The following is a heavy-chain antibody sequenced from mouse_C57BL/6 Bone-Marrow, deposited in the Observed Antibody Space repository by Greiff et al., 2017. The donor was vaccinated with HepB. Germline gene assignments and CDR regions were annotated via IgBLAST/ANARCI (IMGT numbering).Heavy chain of an antibody. J-gene: IGHJ1*03. V-gene: IGHV5-4*01. CDR3: ARDNFLWYFDV. Sequence: EVKLVESGGGLVKPGGSLKLSCAASGFTFSSYAMSWVRQTPEKRLEWVATISDGGSYTYYPDNVKGRFTISRDNAKNNLYLQMSHLKSEDTAMYYCARDNFLWYFDVWGTGTKVTVSS. CDR2: ISDGGSYT. CDR1: GFTFSSYA. D-gene: IGHD1-3*01.